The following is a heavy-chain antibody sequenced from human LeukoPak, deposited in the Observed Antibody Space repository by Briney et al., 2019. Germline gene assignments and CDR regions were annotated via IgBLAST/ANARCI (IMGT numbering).Heavy chain of an antibody. J-gene: IGHJ4*02. D-gene: IGHD3-10*01. CDR1: GFTFSSYG. V-gene: IGHV3-33*01. Sequence: PGGSLRLSCAASGFTFSSYGMHWVRQAPGKGLEWVSIISFDGSNTYYGDSVRGRFTISRDNSKNTVDLPMDSLRGEDTAVYYCARDLNARKDGLHFGADCWGQGSLVTVSS. CDR2: ISFDGSNT. CDR3: ARDLNARKDGLHFGADC.